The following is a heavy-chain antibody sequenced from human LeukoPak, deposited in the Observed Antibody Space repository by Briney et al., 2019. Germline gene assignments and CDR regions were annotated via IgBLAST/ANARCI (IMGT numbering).Heavy chain of an antibody. Sequence: SETLSLTCTVSGGSISSGGYYWSWIRQPPGKGLEWIGYIYHSGSTYYNPSLKSRVTISVDRSKNQFSLKLSSVTAADTAVYYCARSPQWVGAKNWSDPWGQGTLVTVSS. CDR3: ARSPQWVGAKNWSDP. J-gene: IGHJ5*02. CDR2: IYHSGST. CDR1: GGSISSGGYY. D-gene: IGHD1-26*01. V-gene: IGHV4-30-2*01.